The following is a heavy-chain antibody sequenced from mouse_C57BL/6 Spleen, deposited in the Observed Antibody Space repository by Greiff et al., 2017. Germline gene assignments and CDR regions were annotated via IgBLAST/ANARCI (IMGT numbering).Heavy chain of an antibody. Sequence: EVQLVESGPELVKPGASVKIPCKASGYTFTDYNMDWVKQSHGKSLEWIGDINPNNGGTIYNQKFKGKATLTVDKSSSTAYMELRILTSEDTAVYYCARRDFYYDCDGGYAMDYWGQGTSVTVSS. D-gene: IGHD2-4*01. V-gene: IGHV1-18*01. CDR1: GYTFTDYN. CDR3: ARRDFYYDCDGGYAMDY. J-gene: IGHJ4*01. CDR2: INPNNGGT.